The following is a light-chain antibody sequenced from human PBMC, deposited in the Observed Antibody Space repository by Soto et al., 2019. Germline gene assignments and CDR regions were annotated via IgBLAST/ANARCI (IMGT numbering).Light chain of an antibody. V-gene: IGLV3-21*04. CDR2: YDS. CDR3: QVWDTSDHSYV. J-gene: IGLJ1*01. Sequence: SYELTQPPSVSVAPGKTATITCGGNNIGGKSVHWYQQRPGQAPVLVINYDSARPSGIPERFSASNSGNTATLTISRVEAGDEADYYCQVWDTSDHSYVFGTGTKLTVL. CDR1: NIGGKS.